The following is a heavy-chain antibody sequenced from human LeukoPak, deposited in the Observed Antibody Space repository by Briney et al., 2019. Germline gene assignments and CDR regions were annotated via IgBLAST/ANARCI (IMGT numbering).Heavy chain of an antibody. CDR2: IYTSGST. Sequence: PSETLSLTCTVSGGSISSGSYYWSWIRQPAGKGLEWIGRIYTSGSTNYNPSLKSRVTISVDTSKNQFSLKLSSVTAADTAVYYCARHPRWTTYYIDYWGQGTLVTVSS. D-gene: IGHD2/OR15-2a*01. CDR1: GGSISSGSYY. J-gene: IGHJ4*02. CDR3: ARHPRWTTYYIDY. V-gene: IGHV4-61*02.